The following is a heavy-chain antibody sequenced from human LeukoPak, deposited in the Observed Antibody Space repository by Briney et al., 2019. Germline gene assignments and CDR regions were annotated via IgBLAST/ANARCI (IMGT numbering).Heavy chain of an antibody. CDR3: ARAHRSGWFWEF. Sequence: PGGSLRLSCAASGFTFSSYGMHWVRQAPGKGLEWVAFIRYDGSNKYYADSVKGRFTISRDNSKNTLYLQMNSLRAEDTAVYYCARAHRSGWFWEFWGQGTLVTVSS. CDR1: GFTFSSYG. D-gene: IGHD6-19*01. CDR2: IRYDGSNK. J-gene: IGHJ4*02. V-gene: IGHV3-30*02.